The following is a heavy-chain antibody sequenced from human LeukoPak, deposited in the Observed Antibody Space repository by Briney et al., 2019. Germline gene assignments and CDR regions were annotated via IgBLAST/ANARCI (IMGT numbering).Heavy chain of an antibody. CDR1: GFTFSSYE. J-gene: IGHJ3*02. CDR3: ARDETMIDAFDI. Sequence: GGSLRLSCAASGFTFSSYEMNWVRQAPGKGLEWVSYISSSGSTIYYADSVKGRFTISRDSSKNTLYLQMNSLRAEDTAVYYCARDETMIDAFDIWGQGTMVTVSS. CDR2: ISSSGSTI. D-gene: IGHD3-22*01. V-gene: IGHV3-48*03.